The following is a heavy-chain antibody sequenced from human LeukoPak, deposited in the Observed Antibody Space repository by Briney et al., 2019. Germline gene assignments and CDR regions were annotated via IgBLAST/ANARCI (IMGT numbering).Heavy chain of an antibody. Sequence: SETLSLTCTVSGGSISSYYWSWIRQHPGKGLEWIGYIYYSGSTYYNPSLKSRVTISVDTSKNQFSRKLSSVTAADTAVYYCARAGMVRGVISRIDYFDYWGQGTLVTVSS. CDR1: GGSISSYY. D-gene: IGHD3-10*01. CDR3: ARAGMVRGVISRIDYFDY. V-gene: IGHV4-59*06. J-gene: IGHJ4*02. CDR2: IYYSGST.